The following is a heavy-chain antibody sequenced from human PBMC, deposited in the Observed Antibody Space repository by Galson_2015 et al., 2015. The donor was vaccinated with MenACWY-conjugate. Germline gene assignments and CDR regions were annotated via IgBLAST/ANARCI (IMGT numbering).Heavy chain of an antibody. CDR1: GFTFGDYG. CDR3: ARYFDTYYMDV. CDR2: IHYDGGNK. J-gene: IGHJ6*03. Sequence: SLRLSFAASGFTFGDYGMHWVRQAPGKGLEWVTFIHYDGGNKFYTDSVKGRFTISRDNSKSTLYLQMNSLRIEDTAVYYCARYFDTYYMDVWGKGTTVTVSS. V-gene: IGHV3-30*02. D-gene: IGHD3-9*01.